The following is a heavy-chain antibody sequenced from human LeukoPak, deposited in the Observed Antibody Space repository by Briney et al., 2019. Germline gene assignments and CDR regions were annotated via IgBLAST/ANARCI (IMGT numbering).Heavy chain of an antibody. CDR3: ARVYSDSSGYYVEGFDY. J-gene: IGHJ4*02. V-gene: IGHV1-8*01. CDR1: GYTFTSYD. Sequence: ASVTVSCKASGYTFTSYDINWVRQAAGQGLEWVGWMNPNSSNTGYAQKFQGRVTMTMNTAISTAYMELSSLRSDDTAVYYCARVYSDSSGYYVEGFDYWGPGTLVTVSS. D-gene: IGHD3-22*01. CDR2: MNPNSSNT.